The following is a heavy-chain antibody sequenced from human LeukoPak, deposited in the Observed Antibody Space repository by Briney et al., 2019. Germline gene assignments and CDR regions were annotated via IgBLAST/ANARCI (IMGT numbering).Heavy chain of an antibody. CDR2: ISYDGSNK. CDR3: VRSAFHAGSGNYYDY. V-gene: IGHV3-30*03. Sequence: TGGSLRLSCAASGFTFRNYGMHWVRQAPGKGLEWVAVISYDGSNKYYADSVKGRFTISRDNSKNTLFLQTDSLRVEDTAVYYCVRSAFHAGSGNYYDYWGQGTLVTVSS. J-gene: IGHJ4*02. D-gene: IGHD3-22*01. CDR1: GFTFRNYG.